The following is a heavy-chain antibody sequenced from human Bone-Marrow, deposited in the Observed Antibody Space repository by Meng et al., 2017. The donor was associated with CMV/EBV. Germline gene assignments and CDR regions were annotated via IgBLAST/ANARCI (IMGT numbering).Heavy chain of an antibody. V-gene: IGHV1-69*04. Sequence: SMKVSCKASGGTFSSYTISWVRQAPGEGLEWMGRIIPILGIANYAQKFQGRVTITADKSTSTAYMELSSLRSEDTAVYYCARDYDILTGYYTLDYWGQGTLVTVSS. CDR3: ARDYDILTGYYTLDY. J-gene: IGHJ4*02. D-gene: IGHD3-9*01. CDR2: IIPILGIA. CDR1: GGTFSSYT.